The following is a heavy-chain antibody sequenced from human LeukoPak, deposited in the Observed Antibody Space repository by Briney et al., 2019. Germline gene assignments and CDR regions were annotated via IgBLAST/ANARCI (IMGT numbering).Heavy chain of an antibody. CDR2: IYYSGST. CDR3: SRDRLFGRTDAFDI. V-gene: IGHV4-30-4*08. Sequence: SQTLSLTCTVSGGSISSGDYYWSWIRQPPGKGREWIGYIYYSGSTYYNPSLKSRVTISVDTSKNQFSLKLSSVTAADTAVYYCSRDRLFGRTDAFDIWGQGTMVTVSS. CDR1: GGSISSGDYY. J-gene: IGHJ3*02. D-gene: IGHD3-3*01.